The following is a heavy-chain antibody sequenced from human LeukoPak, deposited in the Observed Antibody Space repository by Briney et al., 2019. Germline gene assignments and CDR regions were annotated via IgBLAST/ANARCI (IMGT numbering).Heavy chain of an antibody. J-gene: IGHJ4*02. D-gene: IGHD7-27*01. V-gene: IGHV4-30-4*01. CDR2: IYYSGST. Sequence: RASETLSLTCTVSGGSISSGDYYWSWIRQPPGKGLEWIGYIYYSGSTYYNPSLKSRVTISVDTSKNQFSLKLSSVTAADTAVYYCARGPPGDLEDYWGQGTLVTVSS. CDR3: ARGPPGDLEDY. CDR1: GGSISSGDYY.